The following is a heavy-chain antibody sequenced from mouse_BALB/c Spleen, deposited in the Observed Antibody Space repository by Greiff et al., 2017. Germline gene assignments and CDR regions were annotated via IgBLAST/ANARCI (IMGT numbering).Heavy chain of an antibody. V-gene: IGHV1S81*02. CDR3: TRGENYYGRSARGSD. CDR2: INPSNGGT. Sequence: QVQLQQSGAELVKPGASVKLSCKASGYTFTSYYMYWVKQRPGQGLEWIGEINPSNGGTNFNEKFKSKAPLTVDKSSSTAYMQLSSLTSEDSAVYYGTRGENYYGRSARGSDWGQGTLGTVSA. D-gene: IGHD1-1*01. J-gene: IGHJ3*01. CDR1: GYTFTSYY.